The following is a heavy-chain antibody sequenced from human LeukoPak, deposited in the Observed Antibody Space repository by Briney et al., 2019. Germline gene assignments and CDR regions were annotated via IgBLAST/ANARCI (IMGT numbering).Heavy chain of an antibody. CDR2: ISYDGSNK. CDR1: GFTFSSYA. Sequence: GRSLRLSCAASGFTFSSYAMHWVRQAPGKGLEWVAVISYDGSNKYYADSVKGRFTIFRDNSKNTLYLQMNSLRAEDTAVYYCARDRWDIVANFDYWGQGTLVTVSS. V-gene: IGHV3-30*04. D-gene: IGHD5-12*01. J-gene: IGHJ4*02. CDR3: ARDRWDIVANFDY.